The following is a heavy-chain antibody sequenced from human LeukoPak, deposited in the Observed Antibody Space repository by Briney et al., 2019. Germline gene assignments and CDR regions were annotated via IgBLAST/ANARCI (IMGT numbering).Heavy chain of an antibody. J-gene: IGHJ3*02. D-gene: IGHD2-21*02. CDR1: GFTFSSYW. V-gene: IGHV3-7*04. CDR2: IKQDGGEK. Sequence: PGGSLRLSCAASGFTFSSYWMNWVRQAPGKGLEWVANIKQDGGEKYYVDSVKGRFTISRDNAKNSLYLQMNSLRAEDTAVYYCARARMVVGTADDAFDIWGKGTMVTVFS. CDR3: ARARMVVGTADDAFDI.